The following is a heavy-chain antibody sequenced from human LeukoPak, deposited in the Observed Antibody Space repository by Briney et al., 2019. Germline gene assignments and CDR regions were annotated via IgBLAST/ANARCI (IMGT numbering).Heavy chain of an antibody. CDR1: GFTFSSYA. D-gene: IGHD6-13*01. CDR2: ISGSGGST. V-gene: IGHV3-23*01. CDR3: AKARLSLGIAAAGTFDY. Sequence: PGGSLRLSCAASGFTFSSYAMSWVRQAPGKGLEWVSAISGSGGSTYYADSVKGRFTISRDNSKNTLYLQMNSLRAEDTAVYYCAKARLSLGIAAAGTFDYWGQGTLVTVSS. J-gene: IGHJ4*02.